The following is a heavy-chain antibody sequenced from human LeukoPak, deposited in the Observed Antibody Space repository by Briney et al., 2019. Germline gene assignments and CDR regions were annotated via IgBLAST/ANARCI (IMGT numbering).Heavy chain of an antibody. D-gene: IGHD4-17*01. V-gene: IGHV5-51*01. CDR1: GSSFTTYW. CDR3: ARPTRPDYGDYGWFDP. J-gene: IGHJ5*02. Sequence: GESLQISCQGSGSSFTTYWIGWVRQMPGRGLEWMGIINPADSDTRYSPSFQGQVTISVDKSISTAYLQWSSLKASDTAMYYCARPTRPDYGDYGWFDPWGQGTLVTVSS. CDR2: INPADSDT.